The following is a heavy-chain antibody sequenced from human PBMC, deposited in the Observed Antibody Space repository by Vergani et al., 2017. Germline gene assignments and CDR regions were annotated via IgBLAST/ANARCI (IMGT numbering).Heavy chain of an antibody. CDR2: INNNGGST. Sequence: QLLESGGGLIQPGGSLRLSCAASGFTFNSYAMTWVRQAPGKGLEWVSGINNNGGSTYYADSVKGRFTISRDNSKNTLYLQMTDLGAEDTATYYCAKVCGSTSCPYGGGAFDVWGHGTMVTVS. V-gene: IGHV3-23*01. J-gene: IGHJ3*01. CDR1: GFTFNSYA. D-gene: IGHD2-2*01. CDR3: AKVCGSTSCPYGGGAFDV.